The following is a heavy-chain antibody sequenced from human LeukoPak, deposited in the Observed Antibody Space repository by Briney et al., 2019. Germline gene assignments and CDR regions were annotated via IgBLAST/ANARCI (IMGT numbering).Heavy chain of an antibody. J-gene: IGHJ6*02. D-gene: IGHD3-10*01. Sequence: GGSLRLSCAASGFTFSSYGMYWVRQAPAKGLEWVAVISYDGAKIYYAESVKGRFIISRDNSENTLYLQMNSLRVEDTAVYYCAREPRGWGSYYNTYYFYGMDVWGQGTTVTVSS. CDR3: AREPRGWGSYYNTYYFYGMDV. CDR1: GFTFSSYG. V-gene: IGHV3-30*03. CDR2: ISYDGAKI.